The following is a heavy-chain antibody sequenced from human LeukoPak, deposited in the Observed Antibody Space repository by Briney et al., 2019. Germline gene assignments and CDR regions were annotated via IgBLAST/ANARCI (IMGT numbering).Heavy chain of an antibody. D-gene: IGHD3-10*01. CDR1: GGSFSGYY. J-gene: IGHJ4*02. CDR3: ARVWGRYCYGSGSYRFDY. V-gene: IGHV4-34*01. Sequence: SETLSLTCAVYGGSFSGYYWSWIRQPPGKGLEWIGEINHSGSTNYNPSLKSRVTISVDTSKNQFSLKLSSVTAADTAVYYCARVWGRYCYGSGSYRFDYWGQGTLVTVSS. CDR2: INHSGST.